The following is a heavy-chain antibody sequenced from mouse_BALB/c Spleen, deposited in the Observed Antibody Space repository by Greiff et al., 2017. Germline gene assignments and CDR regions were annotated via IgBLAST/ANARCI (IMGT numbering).Heavy chain of an antibody. J-gene: IGHJ2*01. CDR2: IDPANGNT. V-gene: IGHV14-3*02. D-gene: IGHD2-1*01. CDR3: AYGNYYFDY. CDR1: GFNIKDNY. Sequence: EVQVVESGAELVKPGASVKLSCTASGFNIKDNYMHWVKQRPEQGLEWIGRIDPANGNTKDDPKFQGKATITADTSSNTAYLQLSSLTSEDTAVYYCAYGNYYFDYWGQGTTLTVSS.